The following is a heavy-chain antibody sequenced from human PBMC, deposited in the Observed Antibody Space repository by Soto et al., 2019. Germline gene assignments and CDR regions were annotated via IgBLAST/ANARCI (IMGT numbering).Heavy chain of an antibody. J-gene: IGHJ6*03. CDR2: ISSSGSTI. V-gene: IGHV3-11*01. D-gene: IGHD3-3*01. CDR3: ARDGFYDFWSGYYPEDYYYYMDV. Sequence: GGSLRLSCAASGFTFSDYYMSWIRQAPGKGLEWVSYISSSGSTIYYADSVKGRFTISRDNAKNSLYLQMNSLRAEDTAVYYCARDGFYDFWSGYYPEDYYYYMDVWGKGTTVTVSS. CDR1: GFTFSDYY.